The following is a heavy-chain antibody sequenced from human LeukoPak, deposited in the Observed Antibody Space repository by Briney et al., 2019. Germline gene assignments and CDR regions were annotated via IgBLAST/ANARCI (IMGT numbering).Heavy chain of an antibody. CDR1: GGSISSYY. J-gene: IGHJ1*01. CDR3: AATVSGYISSRPEHFQH. D-gene: IGHD6-13*01. V-gene: IGHV4-59*08. CDR2: IYYSGNT. Sequence: PSGTLSLTCTVSGGSISSYYWSWVRQPPGKGLGWIGYIYYSGNTNYNPSLKSRVTISADTSKNQFSLRLYSMSAADTAIYYCAATVSGYISSRPEHFQHWGQGTVVTVSS.